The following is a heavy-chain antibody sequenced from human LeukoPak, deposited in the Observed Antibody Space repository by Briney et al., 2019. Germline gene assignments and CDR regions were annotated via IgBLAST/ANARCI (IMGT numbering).Heavy chain of an antibody. Sequence: PGRSLRLSCAASGFTFNNYAMHWVRQAPGKGLEWVSLISGDGGSTYYADSVKGRFIISRDNSKNSLYLQMNSLRTEDTALYYCAKDIGDATSSCIDYWGQGTLVTVSS. D-gene: IGHD2-2*01. V-gene: IGHV3-43*02. J-gene: IGHJ4*02. CDR2: ISGDGGST. CDR1: GFTFNNYA. CDR3: AKDIGDATSSCIDY.